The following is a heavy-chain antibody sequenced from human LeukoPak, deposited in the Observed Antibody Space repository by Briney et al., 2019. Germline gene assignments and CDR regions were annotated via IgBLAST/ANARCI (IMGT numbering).Heavy chain of an antibody. CDR1: GGSISSGNYY. Sequence: SETLSLTCTVSGGSISSGNYYWSWLRQPAGKGLEWIGHIYTSGSTNYNPSLKSRVTISVDTSKNQFSLKLSSVTAADTAVYYCAISSGGNSPFDYWGQGTLVTVSS. V-gene: IGHV4-61*09. CDR2: IYTSGST. D-gene: IGHD2-15*01. J-gene: IGHJ4*02. CDR3: AISSGGNSPFDY.